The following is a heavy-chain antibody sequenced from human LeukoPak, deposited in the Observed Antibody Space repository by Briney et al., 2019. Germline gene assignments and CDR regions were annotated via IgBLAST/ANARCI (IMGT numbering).Heavy chain of an antibody. J-gene: IGHJ4*02. CDR2: ISYDGTNK. Sequence: GGSLRLSCAASGFTFSSYGMHWVRQAPGKGLEWVAVISYDGTNKYYADSVKGRFTISRDNSKNTLYLQMNSLSAEDMAVYYCAKAVAGSTWPWAPDYWGQGTLVTVSS. D-gene: IGHD6-19*01. CDR3: AKAVAGSTWPWAPDY. CDR1: GFTFSSYG. V-gene: IGHV3-30*18.